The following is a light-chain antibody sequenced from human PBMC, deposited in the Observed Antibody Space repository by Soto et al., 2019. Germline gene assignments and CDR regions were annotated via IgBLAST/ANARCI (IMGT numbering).Light chain of an antibody. Sequence: EIVMTQSPATLSVSPGERATLSCRASQSFSSNLAWYQQKPGQAPRLLIYGASTRATGIPARFSGSGSGTEFTLTISSLQSEDFAVYYCQQYNNWPPWTFGQGTKVEIX. CDR2: GAS. CDR3: QQYNNWPPWT. V-gene: IGKV3-15*01. CDR1: QSFSSN. J-gene: IGKJ1*01.